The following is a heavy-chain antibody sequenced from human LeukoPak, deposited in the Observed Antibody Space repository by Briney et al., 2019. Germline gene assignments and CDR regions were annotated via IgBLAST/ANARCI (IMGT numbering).Heavy chain of an antibody. D-gene: IGHD6-19*01. Sequence: PGGSLRLSCAASGFTFSNYWMSWVRQAPGKGLEWVTNIKEDGTEQYYVDSVKGRFTISRDNAKNSLYLQMNSLRAEDTAVYYCARDLVGSGYFDYWGRGTLVTVSS. V-gene: IGHV3-7*01. J-gene: IGHJ4*02. CDR1: GFTFSNYW. CDR2: IKEDGTEQ. CDR3: ARDLVGSGYFDY.